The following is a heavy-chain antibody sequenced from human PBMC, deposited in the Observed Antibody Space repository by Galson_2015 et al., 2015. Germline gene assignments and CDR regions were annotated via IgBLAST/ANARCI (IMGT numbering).Heavy chain of an antibody. D-gene: IGHD2-2*01. CDR2: INPNSGGT. V-gene: IGHV1-2*06. CDR3: ARGDIVVVPAASHYYYGMDV. J-gene: IGHJ6*02. CDR1: GYTFTGYY. Sequence: SVKVSCKASGYTFTGYYMHWVRQAPGQGLEWMGRINPNSGGTNYAQEFQGRVTMTRDTSISTAYMELSRLRSDDTAVYYCARGDIVVVPAASHYYYGMDVWGQGTTVTVSS.